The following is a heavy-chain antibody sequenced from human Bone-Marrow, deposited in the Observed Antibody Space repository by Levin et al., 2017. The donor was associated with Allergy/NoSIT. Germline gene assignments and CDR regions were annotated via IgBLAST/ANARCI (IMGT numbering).Heavy chain of an antibody. V-gene: IGHV3-48*01. J-gene: IGHJ5*02. D-gene: IGHD6-19*01. Sequence: GGSLRLSCAASGFTFSSYSMNWVRQAPGKGLEWVSYISSSSSTIYYADSVKGRFTISRDNAKNSLYLQMNSLRAEDTAVYYCARDSVGAVAGSDWFDPWGQGTLVTVSS. CDR1: GFTFSSYS. CDR3: ARDSVGAVAGSDWFDP. CDR2: ISSSSSTI.